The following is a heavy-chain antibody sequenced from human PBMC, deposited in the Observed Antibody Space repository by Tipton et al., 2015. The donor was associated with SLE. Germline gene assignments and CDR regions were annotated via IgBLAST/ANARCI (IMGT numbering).Heavy chain of an antibody. D-gene: IGHD6-13*01. CDR2: MNFKSGNS. CDR1: VDTLNNHD. CDR3: ARETAGTRDGLDV. V-gene: IGHV1-8*01. Sequence: QLVQSGPEVRKPGASVKIACRASVDTLNNHDVNWVRQGTGQGLQWMGWMNFKSGNSAHAQNFQGRITMTRDPSINTAYLEVWSLTSHDTAVYYCARETAGTRDGLDVWGQGTTVTVSS. J-gene: IGHJ6*02.